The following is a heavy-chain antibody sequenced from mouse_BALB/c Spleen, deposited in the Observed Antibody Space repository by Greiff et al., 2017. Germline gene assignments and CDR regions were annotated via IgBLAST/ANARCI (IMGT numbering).Heavy chain of an antibody. CDR2: IYPGDGDT. Sequence: VQLQESGAELARPGASVKLSCKASGYTFTSYWMQWVKQRPGQGLEWIGAIYPGDGDTRYTQKFKGKATLTADKSSSTAYMQLSSLASEDSAVYYCARGNYGYDGEFAYWGQGTLVTVSA. CDR1: GYTFTSYW. J-gene: IGHJ3*01. D-gene: IGHD2-2*01. V-gene: IGHV1-87*01. CDR3: ARGNYGYDGEFAY.